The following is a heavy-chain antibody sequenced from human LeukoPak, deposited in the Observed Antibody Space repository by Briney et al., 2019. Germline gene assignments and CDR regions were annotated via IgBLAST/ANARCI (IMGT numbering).Heavy chain of an antibody. J-gene: IGHJ6*03. CDR2: IRYDGSNK. CDR1: GFTFSSYG. Sequence: GGSLRLSCAASGFTFSSYGMYWVRQAPGKGLEWVAFIRYDGSNKYYADSVKGRFTVSRDNSKNTLYLQMKSLRAEDTAVYYCARTTMVRGTYYMDVWGKGTTVTISS. CDR3: ARTTMVRGTYYMDV. V-gene: IGHV3-30*02. D-gene: IGHD3-10*01.